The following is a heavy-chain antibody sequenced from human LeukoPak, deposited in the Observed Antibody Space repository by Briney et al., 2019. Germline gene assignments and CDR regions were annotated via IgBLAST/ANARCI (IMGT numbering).Heavy chain of an antibody. CDR2: ITGSGGVT. Sequence: GGSLRLSCTASGFTSSSYAMSWVRQPPGKGLEWVLGITGSGGVTYYADSVKGRFTISRDNSENTVYLQMNSLRAEDTAVYYCARTPSAPYAHSAARLLVGSPFDYWGQGTLVTVSS. D-gene: IGHD6-6*01. J-gene: IGHJ4*02. V-gene: IGHV3-23*01. CDR1: GFTSSSYA. CDR3: ARTPSAPYAHSAARLLVGSPFDY.